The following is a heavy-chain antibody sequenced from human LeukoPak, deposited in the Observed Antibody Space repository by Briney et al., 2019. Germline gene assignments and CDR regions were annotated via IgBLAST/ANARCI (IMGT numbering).Heavy chain of an antibody. CDR1: GFTFSDYY. D-gene: IGHD3-10*01. V-gene: IGHV3-72*01. CDR2: FRDKGNRYST. Sequence: GESLRLSCAASGFTFSDYYIDWVRQAPGKGLEWVGRFRDKGNRYSTAYAASVRGRFTISRDDSKNSLYLQMNSLKIEDAAVYYCTRLGRAHRDFDYWGQGTLVTVSS. CDR3: TRLGRAHRDFDY. J-gene: IGHJ4*02.